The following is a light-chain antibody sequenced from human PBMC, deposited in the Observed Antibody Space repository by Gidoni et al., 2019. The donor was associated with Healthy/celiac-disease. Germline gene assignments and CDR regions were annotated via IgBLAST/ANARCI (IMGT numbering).Light chain of an antibody. J-gene: IGLJ1*01. CDR1: NIGSKS. V-gene: IGLV3-21*02. CDR2: EDS. Sequence: SYVLTQPPSVSVAPGQTARITCGGNNIGSKSVHWYQQKPGQAPVLVVYEDSDRPSGIPERFSGSNAGNTATLTISRVEAGDEADYYCQVWDSSSDHYVFGTGTKVTVL. CDR3: QVWDSSSDHYV.